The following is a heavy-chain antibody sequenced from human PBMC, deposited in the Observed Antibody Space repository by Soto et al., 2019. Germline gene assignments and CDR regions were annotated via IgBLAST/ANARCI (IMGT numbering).Heavy chain of an antibody. J-gene: IGHJ4*02. CDR1: GYTFTSYD. Sequence: ASVKVSCKASGYTFTSYDINWVRQATGQGLEWMGWMNPNSGNTGYAQKFQGRVTMTRNTSISTAYMELSSLRSEDTAVYYCALSRIAARRGRNYFDYWGQGTLVTAPQ. CDR3: ALSRIAARRGRNYFDY. CDR2: MNPNSGNT. V-gene: IGHV1-8*01. D-gene: IGHD6-6*01.